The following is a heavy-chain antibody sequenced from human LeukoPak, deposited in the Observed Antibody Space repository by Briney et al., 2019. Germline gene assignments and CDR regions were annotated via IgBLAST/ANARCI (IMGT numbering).Heavy chain of an antibody. Sequence: SETLSLTCTVSGGSISSYYWSWIRQPPGKGLEWIGYIYYSGSTNYNPSLKSRVTISVDTSKDQFSLKLSSVTAADTAVYYCASYTTSRYCSSTSCYRAFDIWGQGTMVTVSS. CDR1: GGSISSYY. CDR3: ASYTTSRYCSSTSCYRAFDI. J-gene: IGHJ3*02. V-gene: IGHV4-59*01. D-gene: IGHD2-2*01. CDR2: IYYSGST.